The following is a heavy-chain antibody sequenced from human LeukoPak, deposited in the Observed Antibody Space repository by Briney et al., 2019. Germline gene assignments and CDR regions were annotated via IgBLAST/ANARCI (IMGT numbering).Heavy chain of an antibody. Sequence: PGGSLRLSYAASGFTFRSYTMHWVRQAPGKGLEWVAVISYDGSNKYYADSVKGRFTISRDNSKNTLYLQMNSLRAEDTAVYYCAKESLRIAALDYWGQGTLVTVSS. CDR3: AKESLRIAALDY. D-gene: IGHD6-6*01. J-gene: IGHJ4*02. CDR2: ISYDGSNK. V-gene: IGHV3-30*04. CDR1: GFTFRSYT.